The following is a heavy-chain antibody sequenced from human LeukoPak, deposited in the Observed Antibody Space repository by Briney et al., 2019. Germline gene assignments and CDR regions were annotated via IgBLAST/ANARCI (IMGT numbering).Heavy chain of an antibody. CDR1: GYTFTSYG. V-gene: IGHV1-18*01. D-gene: IGHD3-22*01. CDR2: ISAYNGNT. CDR3: ARGYYDSSGYPEDYFDY. J-gene: IGHJ4*02. Sequence: ASVTVSCAASGYTFTSYGISWVRQAPGQGLEWMGWISAYNGNTNYAQKLQGRVTMTTDTSTSTAYMELRSLRSDDTAVYYCARGYYDSSGYPEDYFDYWGQGTLVTVSS.